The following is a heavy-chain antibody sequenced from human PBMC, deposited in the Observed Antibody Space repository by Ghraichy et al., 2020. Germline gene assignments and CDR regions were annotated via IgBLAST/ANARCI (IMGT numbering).Heavy chain of an antibody. CDR2: IIPILGQI. V-gene: IGHV1-69*11. Sequence: SVKVSCTASGGTFVTHAINWVRQAPGRRPEWMAKIIPILGQIKSAQQFQDRLTITADESTSTVYMELRGLAPEDTAIFYCAKSRGQDAFDIWGQGTMVTVSS. CDR3: AKSRGQDAFDI. CDR1: GGTFVTHA. J-gene: IGHJ3*02.